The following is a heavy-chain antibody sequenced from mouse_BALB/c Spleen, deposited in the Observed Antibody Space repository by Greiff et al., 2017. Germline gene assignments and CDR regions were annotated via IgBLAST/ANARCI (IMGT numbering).Heavy chain of an antibody. V-gene: IGHV1-67*01. D-gene: IGHD1-1*01. J-gene: IGHJ4*01. Sequence: QVQLQQSGPELVRPGVSVKISCQGSGYTFPDYAMHWVKQSHAKSLEWIGVISTYYGNTNYNQKFKGKATMTVDKSSSTAYMELARLTSDDAAIYYCARGEITTAMDYWGQGTSVTVSS. CDR2: ISTYYGNT. CDR3: ARGEITTAMDY. CDR1: GYTFPDYA.